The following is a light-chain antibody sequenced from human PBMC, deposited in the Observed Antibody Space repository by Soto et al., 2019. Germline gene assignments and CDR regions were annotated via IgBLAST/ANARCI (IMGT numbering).Light chain of an antibody. CDR3: CSYANGNTLL. Sequence: QSALTQPPSASGSPGQSVTISCTGTSSDVGGYNYVSWYQQHPGKAPKLMIYEVTKRPSGVSNRFSGSKSGNTASLTISGLQTEDDSHYYCCSYANGNTLLFGGGTKLTVL. CDR2: EVT. CDR1: SSDVGGYNY. J-gene: IGLJ2*01. V-gene: IGLV2-8*01.